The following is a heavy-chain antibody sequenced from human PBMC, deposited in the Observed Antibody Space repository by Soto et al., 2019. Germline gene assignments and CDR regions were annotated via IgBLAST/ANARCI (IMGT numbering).Heavy chain of an antibody. V-gene: IGHV4-59*01. CDR1: GGPISTYY. Sequence: QVQLQESGPGLVKPSETLSLTCVVSGGPISTYYWSWIRQSPGKGLEWIGFISYIGTAEYNPSLKSRATISVETSKRQLSLRLTSVSAADTAVYYCAKSQTRIAVAANLDYWGQGTLVTVSS. J-gene: IGHJ4*02. CDR3: AKSQTRIAVAANLDY. CDR2: ISYIGTA. D-gene: IGHD6-19*01.